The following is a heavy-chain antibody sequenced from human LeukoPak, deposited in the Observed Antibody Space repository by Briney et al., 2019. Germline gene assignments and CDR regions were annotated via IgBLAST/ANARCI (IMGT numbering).Heavy chain of an antibody. CDR1: GFTFSSYA. Sequence: GGSLRLSCAASGFTFSSYAMHWVRQAPGKGLEWVAAISYDGGNKYYADSVKGRFTISRDNSKNTLYLQMNSLRAEDTAVYYCARGYSSDCWGQGTLVTVSS. CDR3: ARGYSSDC. CDR2: ISYDGGNK. J-gene: IGHJ4*02. D-gene: IGHD6-13*01. V-gene: IGHV3-30*04.